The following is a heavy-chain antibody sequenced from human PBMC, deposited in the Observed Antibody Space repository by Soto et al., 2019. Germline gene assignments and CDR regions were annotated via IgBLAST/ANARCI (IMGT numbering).Heavy chain of an antibody. CDR1: EFTFRSYW. J-gene: IGHJ3*01. Sequence: EVQLVDSGGGLVQPGGSMRLSCAASEFTFRSYWMHWVRQSPGKGLVWVSRISGDGSSTTYADSVRGRFTISRDNAKNTVYLQMYSLRAEDTALYYCARSLPGTYGAFDLWGQATMVTVSS. D-gene: IGHD1-7*01. CDR2: ISGDGSST. V-gene: IGHV3-74*02. CDR3: ARSLPGTYGAFDL.